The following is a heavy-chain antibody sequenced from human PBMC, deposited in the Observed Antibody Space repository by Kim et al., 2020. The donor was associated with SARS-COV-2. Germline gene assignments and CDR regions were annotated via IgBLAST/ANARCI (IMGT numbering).Heavy chain of an antibody. D-gene: IGHD6-13*01. CDR1: GFTFSSYG. J-gene: IGHJ4*02. Sequence: GGSLRLSCAASGFTFSSYGMHWVRQAPGKGLEWVAVIWYDGSNKYYADSVKGRFTISRDNSKNTLYLQMNSLRAEDTAVYYCARDLEKSWTFDYWGQGTLVTVSS. V-gene: IGHV3-33*01. CDR3: ARDLEKSWTFDY. CDR2: IWYDGSNK.